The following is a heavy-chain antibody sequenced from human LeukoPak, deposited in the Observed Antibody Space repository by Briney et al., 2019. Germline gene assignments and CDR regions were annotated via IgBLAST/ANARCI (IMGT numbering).Heavy chain of an antibody. V-gene: IGHV4-59*08. CDR1: GGSISSYY. D-gene: IGHD6-6*01. CDR3: ARYSGSSGWFDP. J-gene: IGHJ5*02. CDR2: IYYSGST. Sequence: SETLSLTCTVSGGSISSYYWSWIRQPPGKGLEWIGYIYYSGSTNYNPSLKSRVTISVDTPKNQFSLKLSSVTAADTAVYYCARYSGSSGWFDPWGQGILVTVSS.